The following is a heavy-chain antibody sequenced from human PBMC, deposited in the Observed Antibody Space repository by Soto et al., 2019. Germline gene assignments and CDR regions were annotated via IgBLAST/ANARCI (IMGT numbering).Heavy chain of an antibody. V-gene: IGHV4-59*11. D-gene: IGHD3-9*01. CDR3: ARVRTGYFDY. CDR1: GGAINDHY. J-gene: IGHJ4*02. CDR2: IYYNGNT. Sequence: SETLSLTCTLSGGAINDHYWSFIRQPPGKGLEWIGYIYYNGNTNYNPSLESRVTISVDRSRNQFSLRLTSLTAADTAVYYCARVRTGYFDYWGRGALDTVSS.